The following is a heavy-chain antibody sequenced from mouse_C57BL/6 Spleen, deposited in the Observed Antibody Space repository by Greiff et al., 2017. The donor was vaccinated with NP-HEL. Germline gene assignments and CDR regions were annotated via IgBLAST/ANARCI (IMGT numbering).Heavy chain of an antibody. V-gene: IGHV3-6*01. CDR2: ISYDGSN. CDR3: ARENYGSSSYYFDY. D-gene: IGHD1-1*01. CDR1: GYSITSGYY. Sequence: EVKVEESGPGLVKPSQSLSLTCSVTGYSITSGYYWNWIRQFPGNKLEWMGYISYDGSNNYNPTLKNRISITRDTSKNQFFLKLNSVTTEDTATYYCARENYGSSSYYFDYWGQGTTLTVSS. J-gene: IGHJ2*01.